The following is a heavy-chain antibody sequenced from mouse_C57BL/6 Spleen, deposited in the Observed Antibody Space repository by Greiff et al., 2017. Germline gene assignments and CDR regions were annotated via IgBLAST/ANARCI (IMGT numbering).Heavy chain of an antibody. V-gene: IGHV5-9*01. D-gene: IGHD4-1*01. CDR2: ISGGGGNT. CDR3: ARQGGTGVFAY. J-gene: IGHJ3*01. Sequence: EVMLVESGGGLVKPGGSLKLSCAASGFTFSSYTMSWVRQTPEKRLEWVATISGGGGNTYYPDSVKGRFTICRDNAKNTLYLQMSSLRSEDTALYYCARQGGTGVFAYWGQGTLVTVSA. CDR1: GFTFSSYT.